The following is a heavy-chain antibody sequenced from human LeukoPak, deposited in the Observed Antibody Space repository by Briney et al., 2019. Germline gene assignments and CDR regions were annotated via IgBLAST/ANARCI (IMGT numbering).Heavy chain of an antibody. V-gene: IGHV4-39*01. CDR1: GGSISSSSYY. CDR3: ARGPKYSSSWYRDNYYFDY. Sequence: SETLSLTCTVSGGSISSSSYYWGWIRQPPGKGLEWIGSIYYSGSTYYNASLKSRVTISVDTSKNQFSLKLSSVTAADTAVYYCARGPKYSSSWYRDNYYFDYWGQGTLVTVSS. J-gene: IGHJ4*02. CDR2: IYYSGST. D-gene: IGHD6-13*01.